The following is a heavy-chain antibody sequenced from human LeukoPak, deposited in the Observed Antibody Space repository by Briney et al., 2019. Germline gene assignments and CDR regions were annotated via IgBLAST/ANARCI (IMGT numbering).Heavy chain of an antibody. CDR1: GFTFSSYW. D-gene: IGHD3-16*01. V-gene: IGHV3-7*03. Sequence: GGSLRLSCAASGFTFSSYWMNWARQARGRGLEWVASINHNGNVNYYVDSVKGRFTISRDNAKNSLYLQMSNLRAEDTAVYFCARGGGLDVWGQGATVTVSS. J-gene: IGHJ6*02. CDR3: ARGGGLDV. CDR2: INHNGNVN.